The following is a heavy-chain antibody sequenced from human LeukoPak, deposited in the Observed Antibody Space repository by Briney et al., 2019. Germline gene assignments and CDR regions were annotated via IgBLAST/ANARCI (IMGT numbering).Heavy chain of an antibody. V-gene: IGHV4-34*01. CDR1: GDSFNEHY. D-gene: IGHD4-17*01. Sequence: SETLSLTCAVSGDSFNEHYWRWVRQAPGKGLEWIGEINHSGYTNDSPSLKSRVTISIDTSRKQFSLNLRSVTVADTGVYYCTRMTTGHDYWGQGTLVTVSS. CDR2: INHSGYT. J-gene: IGHJ4*02. CDR3: TRMTTGHDY.